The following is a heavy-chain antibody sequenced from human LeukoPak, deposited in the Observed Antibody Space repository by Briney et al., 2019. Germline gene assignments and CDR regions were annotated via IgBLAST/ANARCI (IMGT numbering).Heavy chain of an antibody. D-gene: IGHD6-13*01. V-gene: IGHV3-48*01. CDR2: ISSSSSTI. Sequence: GGSLRLPCAASGFTFSSYSMNWVRQAPGKGLEWVSYISSSSSTIYYADSVKGRFTISRDNAKNSLYLQMNSLRAEDTAVYYCARAHSSSWYGASYYYYYYMDVWGKGTTVTVSS. CDR3: ARAHSSSWYGASYYYYYYMDV. CDR1: GFTFSSYS. J-gene: IGHJ6*03.